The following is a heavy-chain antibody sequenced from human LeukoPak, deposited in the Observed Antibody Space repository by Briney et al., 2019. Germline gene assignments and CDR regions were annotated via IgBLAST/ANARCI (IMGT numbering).Heavy chain of an antibody. CDR3: ARIAAAGFDP. D-gene: IGHD6-13*01. CDR2: ISSSSSYI. J-gene: IGHJ5*02. Sequence: PGGSLRLSCAASGFTFSSYSMNWVRQAPGRGLEWVSSISSSSSYIYYADSVKGRFTISRDNAKNSLYLQMNSLRAEDTAVYYCARIAAAGFDPWGQGTLVTVSS. CDR1: GFTFSSYS. V-gene: IGHV3-21*01.